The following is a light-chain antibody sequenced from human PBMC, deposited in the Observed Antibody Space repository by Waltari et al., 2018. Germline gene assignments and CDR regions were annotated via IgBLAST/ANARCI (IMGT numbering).Light chain of an antibody. CDR2: DVL. J-gene: IGLJ1*01. V-gene: IGLV2-14*03. CDR1: SCDVGGYDY. CDR3: SAYTSSSTYV. Sequence: HSALPQPAPVSWSPGQPLTTPCPGISCDVGGYDYVYWHQQQPGHAPILMIYDVLNRPSGVSNRFSGSKSGNTAPLTISGLQAEDEADYYCSAYTSSSTYVLGTGTKVTVL.